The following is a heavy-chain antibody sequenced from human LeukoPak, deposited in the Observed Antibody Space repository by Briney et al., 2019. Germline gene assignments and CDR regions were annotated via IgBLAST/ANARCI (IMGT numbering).Heavy chain of an antibody. Sequence: SETLSLTCTVSGGSISGYYWSWIRQPPGKGLEWIGEINHSGSTNYNPSLKSRVTISVDTSKNQFSLKPSSVTAADTAVYYCARHSAGWFDPWGQGTLVTVSS. J-gene: IGHJ5*02. V-gene: IGHV4-34*01. D-gene: IGHD2-21*01. CDR2: INHSGST. CDR1: GGSISGYY. CDR3: ARHSAGWFDP.